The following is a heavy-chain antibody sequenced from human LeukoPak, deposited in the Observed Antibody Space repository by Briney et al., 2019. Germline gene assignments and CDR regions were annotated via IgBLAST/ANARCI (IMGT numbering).Heavy chain of an antibody. CDR3: AKTTHDSSGYYYFGY. J-gene: IGHJ4*02. D-gene: IGHD3-22*01. CDR1: GFTFSSYA. CDR2: ISGSGGGT. Sequence: GGSLTLSCAASGFTFSSYAMSWVRQAPGKGLEWVSAISGSGGGTYYADSVKGRFTISRDNSKNTLYLQMNSLRAEDTAVYYCAKTTHDSSGYYYFGYWGQGTLVTVSS. V-gene: IGHV3-23*01.